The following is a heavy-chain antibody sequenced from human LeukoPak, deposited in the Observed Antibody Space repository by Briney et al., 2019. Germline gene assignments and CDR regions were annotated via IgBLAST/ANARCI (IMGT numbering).Heavy chain of an antibody. Sequence: GGSLRLSCAPSGLIFGSHGIAWVRQAPGEGLEWVSCIRPNGHRTFSADFVKARFPISRDNSKNTVSLTMNSLRAEASVIFRCTIAYDKAYDYGGQGPLVTVSS. CDR3: TIAYDKAYDY. CDR1: GLIFGSHG. D-gene: IGHD3-16*01. CDR2: IRPNGHRT. J-gene: IGHJ4*02. V-gene: IGHV3-23*01.